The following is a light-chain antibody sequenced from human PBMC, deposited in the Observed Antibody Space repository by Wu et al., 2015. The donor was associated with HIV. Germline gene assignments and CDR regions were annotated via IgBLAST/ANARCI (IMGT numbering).Light chain of an antibody. CDR2: GAS. CDR3: QQYGSSPYT. J-gene: IGKJ2*01. CDR1: QRITSNF. V-gene: IGKV3-20*01. Sequence: EIVLTQSPGTLSLSPGERATLSCRASQRITSNFLAWYQQKPGQAPRLLVYGASTRATDIPDRFTGSGSGTDFTLTISRLEPEDLAVYYCQQYGSSPYTFGQGTSWRSN.